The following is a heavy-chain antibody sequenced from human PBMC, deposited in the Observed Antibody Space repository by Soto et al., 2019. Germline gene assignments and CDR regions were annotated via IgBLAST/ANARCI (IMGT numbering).Heavy chain of an antibody. D-gene: IGHD6-19*01. Sequence: SVKVSCKASGGTLSTNAISWVRQAPGQGLEWMGAIIPMFGSPKYAQKFLGRVTITADNPTSTIYMEMISLTSADTAVYYCARGGFVAGLYNAMDAWGQGTTVTVSS. CDR1: GGTLSTNA. CDR2: IIPMFGSP. J-gene: IGHJ6*02. V-gene: IGHV1-69*06. CDR3: ARGGFVAGLYNAMDA.